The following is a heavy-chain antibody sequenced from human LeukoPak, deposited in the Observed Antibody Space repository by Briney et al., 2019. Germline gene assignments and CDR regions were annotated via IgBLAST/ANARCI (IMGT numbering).Heavy chain of an antibody. CDR1: GGTFSSYA. J-gene: IGHJ1*01. Sequence: SVKVSCKASGGTFSSYAISWVRQAPGQGLEWMGRIIPILGIANYAQKFQGRVTITADKSTSTAYMELSSLRSEDTAVYYCARTGSSGWDHTEYFQHWGQGTLVTVSS. D-gene: IGHD6-19*01. CDR3: ARTGSSGWDHTEYFQH. V-gene: IGHV1-69*04. CDR2: IIPILGIA.